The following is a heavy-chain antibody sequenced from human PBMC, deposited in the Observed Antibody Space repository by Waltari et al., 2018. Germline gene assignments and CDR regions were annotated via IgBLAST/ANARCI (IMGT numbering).Heavy chain of an antibody. CDR1: GDTFTGYY. Sequence: QVQLVQSGAEVKKPRASVKVSCKASGDTFTGYYLHWVRQAPGQGLEWMGWINPKTNSAYYAQKFQGRVSITSDTSITTAYMELSRLRSDDTAVYYCASPTGVGATYGDFDYWGQGTLVTVSS. CDR3: ASPTGVGATYGDFDY. J-gene: IGHJ4*02. D-gene: IGHD1-26*01. CDR2: INPKTNSA. V-gene: IGHV1-2*02.